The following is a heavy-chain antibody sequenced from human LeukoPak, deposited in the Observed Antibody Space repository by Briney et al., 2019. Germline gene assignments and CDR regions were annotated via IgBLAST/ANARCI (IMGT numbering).Heavy chain of an antibody. V-gene: IGHV1-69*01. D-gene: IGHD3-22*01. CDR3: ARGTYYYDSSGYFDY. Sequence: GSSVKVSCKASGGTFSSYAISWVRQAPGQGLEGTGGIIPIFGTANYAQKFQGRVTITADESTSTAYMELSSLRSEDTAVYYCARGTYYYDSSGYFDYWGQGTLVTVSS. J-gene: IGHJ4*02. CDR2: IIPIFGTA. CDR1: GGTFSSYA.